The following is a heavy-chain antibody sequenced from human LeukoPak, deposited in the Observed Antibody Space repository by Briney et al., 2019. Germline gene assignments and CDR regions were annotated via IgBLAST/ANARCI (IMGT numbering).Heavy chain of an antibody. Sequence: GASVKVSCKASGGTFSSYAISWVRQAPGQGLEWMGGIIPIFGTANYAQKFQGRVTITADESTSTAYMELSSLRSEDTAVYYCASFSADFWSGYYPEYDYWGQGTLVTVSS. CDR3: ASFSADFWSGYYPEYDY. J-gene: IGHJ4*02. CDR1: GGTFSSYA. V-gene: IGHV1-69*13. CDR2: IIPIFGTA. D-gene: IGHD3-3*01.